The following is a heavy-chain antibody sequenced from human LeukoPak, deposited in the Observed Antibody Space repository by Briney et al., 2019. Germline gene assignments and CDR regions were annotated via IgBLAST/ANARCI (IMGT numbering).Heavy chain of an antibody. CDR1: GYSISSGYY. V-gene: IGHV4-38-2*02. CDR2: IYHSGST. Sequence: NPSETLSLTCNVSGYSISSGYYWGWIRQPPGKGLEWIGSIYHSGSTYYNPSLKSRVTISVDTSKNQFSLKLSSVTAADTAVYYCARVIAAAGCNWFDPWGQGTLVTVSS. CDR3: ARVIAAAGCNWFDP. J-gene: IGHJ5*02. D-gene: IGHD6-13*01.